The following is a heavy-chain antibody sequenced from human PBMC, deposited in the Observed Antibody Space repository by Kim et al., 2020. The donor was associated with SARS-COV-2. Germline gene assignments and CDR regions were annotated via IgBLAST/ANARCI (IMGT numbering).Heavy chain of an antibody. V-gene: IGHV4-34*01. J-gene: IGHJ4*02. D-gene: IGHD6-6*01. CDR2: INHSGST. CDR1: GGSFSGYY. CDR3: ARADSSDSSSHSNHFDY. Sequence: SETLSLTCAVYGGSFSGYYWSWIRQPPGKGLEWIGEINHSGSTNYNPSLKSRVTISVDTSKNQFSLKLSSVTAADTAVYYCARADSSDSSSHSNHFDYWGQGTLVTVSS.